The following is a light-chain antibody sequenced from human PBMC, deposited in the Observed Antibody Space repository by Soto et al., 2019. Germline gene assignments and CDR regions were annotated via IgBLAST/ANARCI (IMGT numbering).Light chain of an antibody. CDR1: QSVSHF. Sequence: IVLTQSPVTLSLSPGERATLSCRAGQSVSHFLAWFQQKPGQAPRLLIYETSHRATGIPARFSGSGSGTDFTLTISSLEPEDFAVYYCQQRSNWPHTFGQGTRLEIK. CDR3: QQRSNWPHT. CDR2: ETS. V-gene: IGKV3-11*01. J-gene: IGKJ5*01.